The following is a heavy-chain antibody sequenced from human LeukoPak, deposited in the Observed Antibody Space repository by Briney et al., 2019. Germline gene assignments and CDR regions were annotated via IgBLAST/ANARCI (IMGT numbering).Heavy chain of an antibody. CDR3: AKVPPYDSSGYYFYYFDY. D-gene: IGHD3-22*01. J-gene: IGHJ4*02. Sequence: SETLSLTCTVSGGSISNYYWSWIRQPPGKELEWIGDISYSGSTTYKPSLISRVTISVDTSKNQFSLKLNSVTAADTAVYYCAKVPPYDSSGYYFYYFDYWGQGTLVTVSS. CDR1: GGSISNYY. V-gene: IGHV4-59*01. CDR2: ISYSGST.